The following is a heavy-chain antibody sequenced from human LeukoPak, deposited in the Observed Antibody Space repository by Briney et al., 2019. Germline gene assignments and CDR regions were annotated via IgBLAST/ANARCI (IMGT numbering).Heavy chain of an antibody. V-gene: IGHV3-11*04. CDR3: ARLKYTSSWHYFFDD. J-gene: IGHJ4*02. D-gene: IGHD6-13*01. CDR2: ISSSGSSI. Sequence: GGSLRLSCAASGFTFSDDYMSWIRQAPGKGLEWVSYISSSGSSIYYGGSVKGRFTISRDNAKNSLYLQMNSLRADDTAMYYCARLKYTSSWHYFFDDWGQGTLVTVSS. CDR1: GFTFSDDY.